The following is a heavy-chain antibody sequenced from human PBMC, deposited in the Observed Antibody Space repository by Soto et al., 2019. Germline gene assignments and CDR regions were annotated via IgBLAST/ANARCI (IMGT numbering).Heavy chain of an antibody. V-gene: IGHV1-69*04. CDR1: GDTFSFYT. CDR3: AGDGLGAAAN. J-gene: IGHJ4*02. CDR2: VNPILSMS. D-gene: IGHD6-13*01. Sequence: ASVKVSCKASGDTFSFYTINWVRQAPGLGLEWMGRVNPILSMSNYAQKFQGRVTMTTDKSTSTAYMELRSLRSDDTAVYYCAGDGLGAAANWGQGTLVTVSS.